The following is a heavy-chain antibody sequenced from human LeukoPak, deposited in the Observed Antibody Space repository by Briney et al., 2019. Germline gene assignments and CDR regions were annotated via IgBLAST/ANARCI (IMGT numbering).Heavy chain of an antibody. CDR2: INHSGSN. D-gene: IGHD3-22*01. CDR1: GGSFSGNY. Sequence: PSETLSLTCAVYGGSFSGNYWIWIRQPPGKGLEWIGEINHSGSNNYNPSLKSRVTMSVDTSKNQISLKLSSVTAADTAVYYCARHMIVASFDYWGQGTLVTVSS. CDR3: ARHMIVASFDY. J-gene: IGHJ4*02. V-gene: IGHV4-34*01.